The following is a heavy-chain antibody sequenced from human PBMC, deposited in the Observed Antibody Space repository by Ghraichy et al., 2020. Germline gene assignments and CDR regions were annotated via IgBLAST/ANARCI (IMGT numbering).Heavy chain of an antibody. D-gene: IGHD5-12*01. CDR3: SRRGFNYPFDY. J-gene: IGHJ4*02. Sequence: GALRLSCAASGFTFSAYAMSWVRQAPGKGLEWVSTVTSSGGATYYEDSVKGRFTISRDNSKNTLSLQMSSLRADDTAIYYCSRRGFNYPFDYWGQGTLVTVSS. CDR1: GFTFSAYA. CDR2: VTSSGGAT. V-gene: IGHV3-23*01.